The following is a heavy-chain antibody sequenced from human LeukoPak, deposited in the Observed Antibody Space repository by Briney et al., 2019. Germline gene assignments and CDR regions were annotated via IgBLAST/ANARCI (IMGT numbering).Heavy chain of an antibody. J-gene: IGHJ4*02. V-gene: IGHV4-31*03. D-gene: IGHD5-18*01. Sequence: SQTLSLTCTVSGGSISSGGYYWSWIRQHPGKGLEWIGYIYYSGSTYYNPSLKSRVTISVDTSKNQFSLKRSSVTAADTAVYYCAREDTAMGDFDYWGQGTLVTVSS. CDR1: GGSISSGGYY. CDR2: IYYSGST. CDR3: AREDTAMGDFDY.